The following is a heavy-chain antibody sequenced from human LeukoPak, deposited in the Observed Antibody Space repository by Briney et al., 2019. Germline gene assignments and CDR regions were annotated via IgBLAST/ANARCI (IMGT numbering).Heavy chain of an antibody. CDR2: IGYSNIPI. Sequence: AGSLRLSCAASGFTFSTYSMTWVRQAPGKGLEWVSYIGYSNIPIYYADSVRGRFTVSRYNAKNSQYLQMNSLKDKDTADYYCATAGSNTQTWWFDYWGRGVLVTVSS. CDR3: ATAGSNTQTWWFDY. V-gene: IGHV3-48*02. D-gene: IGHD2-15*01. CDR1: GFTFSTYS. J-gene: IGHJ4*02.